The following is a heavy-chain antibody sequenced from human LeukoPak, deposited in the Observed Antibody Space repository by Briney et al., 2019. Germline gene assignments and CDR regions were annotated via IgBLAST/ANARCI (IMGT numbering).Heavy chain of an antibody. CDR3: ARDPSGSAYYFDY. CDR1: GFTFSSYA. Sequence: GGSLRLSCAASGFTFSSYAMHWVRQAPGKGLEWVAVISYDGSNKYYADPVKGRFTISRDNSKNTLYLQMNSLRAEDTAVYYCARDPSGSAYYFDYWGQGTLVTVSS. V-gene: IGHV3-30-3*01. D-gene: IGHD3-10*01. CDR2: ISYDGSNK. J-gene: IGHJ4*02.